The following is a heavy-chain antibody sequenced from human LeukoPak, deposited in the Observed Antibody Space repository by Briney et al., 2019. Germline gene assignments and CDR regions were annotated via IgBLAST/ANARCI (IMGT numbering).Heavy chain of an antibody. D-gene: IGHD7-27*01. Sequence: GGSLRLSCAASGFTFGSYTMTWVRQAPGKGLEWVSAISGGGTTTWYADSVKGRFTVSRDNSKNTLYLQMNSLRAEDTALYYCAKVFTLGWEVDALAIWGQGTMVTVSS. J-gene: IGHJ3*02. V-gene: IGHV3-23*01. CDR1: GFTFGSYT. CDR2: ISGGGTTT. CDR3: AKVFTLGWEVDALAI.